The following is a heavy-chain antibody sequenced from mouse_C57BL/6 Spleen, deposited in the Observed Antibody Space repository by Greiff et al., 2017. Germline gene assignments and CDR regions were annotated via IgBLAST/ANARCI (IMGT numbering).Heavy chain of an antibody. Sequence: EVKLVESGGGLVQPKGSLKLSCAASGFSFNTYAMNWVRQAPGKGLEWVARIRSKSNNYATYYADSVKDRFTISRDDSESMLYLQMNNLKTEDTAMYYCVRDDDYDAWFAYWGQGTLVTVSA. CDR3: VRDDDYDAWFAY. V-gene: IGHV10-1*01. J-gene: IGHJ3*01. CDR2: IRSKSNNYAT. D-gene: IGHD2-4*01. CDR1: GFSFNTYA.